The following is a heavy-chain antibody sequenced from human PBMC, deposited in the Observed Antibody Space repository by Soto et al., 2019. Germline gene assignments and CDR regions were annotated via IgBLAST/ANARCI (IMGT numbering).Heavy chain of an antibody. Sequence: QVQLVESGGGVVQPGRSLRLSCAASGFTFSSYGMHWVRQAPGKGLEWVAVISYDGSNKYYADSVKGRFTISRDNSKNTLYLQKNILRAEDTAVYYCANSQEWQPAGEYYFDYWGQGTLVTVSS. CDR3: ANSQEWQPAGEYYFDY. CDR1: GFTFSSYG. D-gene: IGHD3-16*01. J-gene: IGHJ4*02. CDR2: ISYDGSNK. V-gene: IGHV3-30*18.